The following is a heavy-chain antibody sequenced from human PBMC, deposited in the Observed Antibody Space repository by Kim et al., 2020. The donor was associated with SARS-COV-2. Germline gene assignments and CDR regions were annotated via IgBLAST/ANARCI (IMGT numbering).Heavy chain of an antibody. CDR2: GST. J-gene: IGHJ5*02. D-gene: IGHD3-10*01. Sequence: GSTSYTPSLKSRVTSTVDTSKNQFSVKLSSVTAADTAVYYCAGERAGWFDPWGQGTLVTVSS. V-gene: IGHV4-31*02. CDR3: AGERAGWFDP.